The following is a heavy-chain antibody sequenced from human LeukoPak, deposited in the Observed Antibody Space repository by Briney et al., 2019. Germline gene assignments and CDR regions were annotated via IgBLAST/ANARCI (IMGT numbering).Heavy chain of an antibody. V-gene: IGHV1-8*01. Sequence: ASVKVSCKASGYTFTSYDINWVRQATGQGLEWMGWMNPNSGNTGYAQKFQGRVTMTRNTSISTAYMELSSLRSDDTAVYYCARDRIRGVNKFDPWGQGTLVTVSS. J-gene: IGHJ5*02. CDR2: MNPNSGNT. D-gene: IGHD3-10*01. CDR3: ARDRIRGVNKFDP. CDR1: GYTFTSYD.